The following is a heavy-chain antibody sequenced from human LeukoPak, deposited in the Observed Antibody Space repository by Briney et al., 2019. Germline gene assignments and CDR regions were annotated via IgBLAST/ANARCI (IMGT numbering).Heavy chain of an antibody. CDR2: IYPGDSDT. CDR1: GYSFTSYW. D-gene: IGHD5-24*01. Sequence: GESLKISCKGSGYSFTSYWIGWMRQMPGKGLEWMGIIYPGDSDTRYSPSFQGQVTISADKSISTAYLQWSSLKASDTAMYYCARPFGFVEMATIYYFDYWGQGTLVTVSS. J-gene: IGHJ4*02. V-gene: IGHV5-51*01. CDR3: ARPFGFVEMATIYYFDY.